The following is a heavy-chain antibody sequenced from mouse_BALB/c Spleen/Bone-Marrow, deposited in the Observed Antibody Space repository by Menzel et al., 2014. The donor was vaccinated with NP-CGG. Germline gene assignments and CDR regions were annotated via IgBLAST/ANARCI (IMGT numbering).Heavy chain of an antibody. D-gene: IGHD1-1*02. CDR3: ARYGSYVGGTMDY. J-gene: IGHJ4*01. Sequence: VQLKQSGPDLVKPGASVKISCKASDYSFGGYYMHWVKQSHGKSLEWIGRVHPNNGGTSYNQKFKGKAILNVDMSSSTAYMEVRSLTSEDSAVYYCARYGSYVGGTMDYWGQGTSVTVSS. CDR2: VHPNNGGT. V-gene: IGHV1-26*01. CDR1: DYSFGGYY.